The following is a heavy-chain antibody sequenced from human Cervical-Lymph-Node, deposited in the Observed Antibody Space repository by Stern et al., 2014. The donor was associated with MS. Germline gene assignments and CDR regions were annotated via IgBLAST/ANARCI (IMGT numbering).Heavy chain of an antibody. Sequence: EVQLVESGGGVVQPGRSLRLSCVGSGITFEDYAMHWVRQVPGKGLERVSGMSWNSGSRDYADSVKGRVTISRDNDKNTLFLHMNSLRTDDTALYYCAAGGRGGNGWYENIDFWGQGTLVTVSS. CDR3: AAGGRGGNGWYENIDF. D-gene: IGHD6-19*01. CDR1: GITFEDYA. V-gene: IGHV3-9*01. CDR2: MSWNSGSR. J-gene: IGHJ4*02.